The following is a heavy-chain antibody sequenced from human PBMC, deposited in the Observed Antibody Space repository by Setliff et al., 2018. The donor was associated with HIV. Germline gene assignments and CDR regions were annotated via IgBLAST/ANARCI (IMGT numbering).Heavy chain of an antibody. CDR3: ARDNGYYYDSSGYQPHFDS. V-gene: IGHV3-48*03. Sequence: GGSLRLSCAASGFMFSSYEMNWVRQAPGKGLDWVSYYVDSVKGRFTISRDNAKNSLYLQMNSLRAEDTAVYYCARDNGYYYDSSGYQPHFDSWGQGTLVTVSS. D-gene: IGHD3-22*01. CDR1: GFMFSSYE. J-gene: IGHJ4*02.